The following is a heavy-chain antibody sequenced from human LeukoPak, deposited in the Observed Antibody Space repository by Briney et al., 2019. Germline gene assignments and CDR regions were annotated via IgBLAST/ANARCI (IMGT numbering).Heavy chain of an antibody. CDR2: IKEDGTNK. CDR1: GFTFSSYW. CDR3: AREARGTRAAFDI. D-gene: IGHD2-8*01. Sequence: GGSLRLSCAASGFTFSSYWLSWVRQAPGKGLEWAANIKEDGTNKYYVGSVRGRFTISRDNAKNSLYLQMNSLRADDTAMYYCAREARGTRAAFDIWGQGTMVTVFS. V-gene: IGHV3-7*01. J-gene: IGHJ3*02.